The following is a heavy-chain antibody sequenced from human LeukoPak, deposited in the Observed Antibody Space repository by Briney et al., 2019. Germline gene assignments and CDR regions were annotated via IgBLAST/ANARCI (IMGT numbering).Heavy chain of an antibody. V-gene: IGHV3-30*02. CDR2: IYYDGSNK. D-gene: IGHD3-3*01. J-gene: IGHJ4*02. CDR3: AKDHYDFLSGYSITYYFDY. Sequence: GGSLRLSXAASGFTFSNYGMHWVRQAPGKGLEWVAFIYYDGSNKYYADSVKGRFTISRDNSKNTLALQMNSLRAEDTAVYYCAKDHYDFLSGYSITYYFDYWGQGTLVAVSS. CDR1: GFTFSNYG.